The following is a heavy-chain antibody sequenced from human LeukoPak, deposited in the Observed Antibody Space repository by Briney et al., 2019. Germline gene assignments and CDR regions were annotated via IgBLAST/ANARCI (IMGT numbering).Heavy chain of an antibody. CDR3: ASAYPWQVAFDY. D-gene: IGHD6-19*01. J-gene: IGHJ4*02. CDR2: IYHSEST. Sequence: SETLSLTCTVSGYSISSGYYWGWIRQPPGKGLEWIGSIYHSESTYYNPSLKRRVTISVDTSKNQFSLKLSSVTAADTAVYYCASAYPWQVAFDYWGQGTLVTVSS. CDR1: GYSISSGYY. V-gene: IGHV4-38-2*02.